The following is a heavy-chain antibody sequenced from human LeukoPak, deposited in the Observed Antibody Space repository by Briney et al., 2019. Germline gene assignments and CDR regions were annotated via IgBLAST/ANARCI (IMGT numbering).Heavy chain of an antibody. V-gene: IGHV3-73*01. D-gene: IGHD6-19*01. CDR1: GFTFSGSA. Sequence: GGSLRLSCAAPGFTFSGSAMHWVRQASGKGLERVGRITSKPNSYETVYAASMNGRFTISRDDSKNTAYLQMNSLKTEDTAVYYCAGGRGWYSPDYWGQGTLVTVSS. CDR3: AGGRGWYSPDY. J-gene: IGHJ4*02. CDR2: ITSKPNSYET.